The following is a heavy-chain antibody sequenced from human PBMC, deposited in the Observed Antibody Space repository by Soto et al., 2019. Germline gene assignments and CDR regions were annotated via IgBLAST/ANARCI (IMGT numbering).Heavy chain of an antibody. D-gene: IGHD5-12*01. CDR1: GGSISSGDYY. J-gene: IGHJ4*02. V-gene: IGHV4-30-4*01. CDR2: IYYSGST. CDR3: ARGEYSGYDYGGFFDY. Sequence: PSETLSLTCTVSGGSISSGDYYWSWIRQPPGKGLEWIGYIYYSGSTYYNPSLKSRVTISVDTSKNQFSLKLSSVTAADTAVYYCARGEYSGYDYGGFFDYWGQGTLVTVSS.